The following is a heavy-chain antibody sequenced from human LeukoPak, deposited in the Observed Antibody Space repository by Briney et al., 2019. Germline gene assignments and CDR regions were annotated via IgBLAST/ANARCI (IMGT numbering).Heavy chain of an antibody. Sequence: SETLPLTCAVSSGSISSSNWWSWVRQPPGKGLEWIGEINHSGSTNYNPSLKSRVTISVDRSDNQFSLKLTSVTAADTAVYYCALGYNDIWERWGQGTLVTVSS. J-gene: IGHJ4*02. V-gene: IGHV4-4*02. CDR2: INHSGST. CDR1: SGSISSSNW. CDR3: ALGYNDIWER. D-gene: IGHD5-24*01.